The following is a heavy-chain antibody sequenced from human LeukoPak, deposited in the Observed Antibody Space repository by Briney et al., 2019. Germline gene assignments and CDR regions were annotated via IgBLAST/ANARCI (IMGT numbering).Heavy chain of an antibody. CDR2: ILGSGGST. V-gene: IGHV3-23*01. CDR3: AKWGDYDVLTGYYVPDY. J-gene: IGHJ4*02. CDR1: GFTFSNYA. D-gene: IGHD3-9*01. Sequence: GTSLRLSCAASGFTFSNYAMSWVRQAPGEGLEWVSAILGSGGSTYYADSVKGRFTVSRDNSKSTLYLQMNSLRAEDTALYYCAKWGDYDVLTGYYVPDYWGQGTLVTVSS.